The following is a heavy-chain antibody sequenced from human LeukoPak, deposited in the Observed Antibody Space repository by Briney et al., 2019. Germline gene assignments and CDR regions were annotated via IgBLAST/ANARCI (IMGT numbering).Heavy chain of an antibody. CDR1: GFTFSSYS. D-gene: IGHD1-26*01. CDR2: ISSSSSYI. V-gene: IGHV3-21*01. CDR3: ARVAWELLNDAFDI. Sequence: GGSLRLSCAASGFTFSSYSMNWVRQAPGKGLEWVSSISSSSSYIYYADSVKGRFTISRDNAKNSLYLQMNSLRAEDTAVYYCARVAWELLNDAFDIWSQGTMVTVSS. J-gene: IGHJ3*02.